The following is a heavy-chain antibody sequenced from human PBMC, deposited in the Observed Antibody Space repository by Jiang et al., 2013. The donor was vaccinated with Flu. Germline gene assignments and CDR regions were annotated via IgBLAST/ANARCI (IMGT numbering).Heavy chain of an antibody. CDR3: AKLRERYYYYYGMDV. Sequence: EWVSAISGSGGSTYYADSVKGRFTISRDNSKNTLYLQMNSLRAEDTAVYYCAKLRERYYYYYGMDVWGQGTTVTVSS. CDR2: ISGSGGST. J-gene: IGHJ6*02. V-gene: IGHV3-23*01. D-gene: IGHD1-26*01.